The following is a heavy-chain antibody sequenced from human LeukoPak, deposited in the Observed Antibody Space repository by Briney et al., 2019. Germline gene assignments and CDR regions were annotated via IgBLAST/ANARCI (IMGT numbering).Heavy chain of an antibody. Sequence: SETLSLTCTVSGGSISSSSYYWSWIRQPPGKGLEWIGYIYYSGSTNYNPSLKSRVTISVDTSKNQFSLKLSSVTAADTAVYYCARDYGDYDAFDIWGQGTMVTVSS. D-gene: IGHD4-17*01. CDR3: ARDYGDYDAFDI. CDR2: IYYSGST. V-gene: IGHV4-61*01. CDR1: GGSISSSSYY. J-gene: IGHJ3*02.